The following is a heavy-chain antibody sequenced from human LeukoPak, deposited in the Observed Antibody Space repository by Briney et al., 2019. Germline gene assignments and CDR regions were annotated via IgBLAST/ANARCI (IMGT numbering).Heavy chain of an antibody. V-gene: IGHV3-30*18. Sequence: GRSLRLSCAASGFTFSSYGMHWVRQAPGKGLEWVAVVSYDGRNQYYADSVKGRFTISRDNSKNTLYLQMNSLTAEDTAVYYCAKSVASEAYWGQGTLVTVSS. D-gene: IGHD5-12*01. J-gene: IGHJ4*02. CDR1: GFTFSSYG. CDR2: VSYDGRNQ. CDR3: AKSVASEAY.